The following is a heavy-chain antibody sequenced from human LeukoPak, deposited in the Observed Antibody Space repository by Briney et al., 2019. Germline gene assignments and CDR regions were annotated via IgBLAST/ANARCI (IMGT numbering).Heavy chain of an antibody. CDR1: GFTFSNYG. J-gene: IGHJ3*02. CDR3: ARDCAISWYNAVDI. Sequence: PGGSLRLSCAASGFTFSNYGVHWVRQAPGKGLEWVGVIRFDGSDQYYADSVKGRLTISRDNSKNTLFLQVNSLRAEDTAVYYCARDCAISWYNAVDIWGQGTMVTVSS. D-gene: IGHD6-13*01. V-gene: IGHV3-33*01. CDR2: IRFDGSDQ.